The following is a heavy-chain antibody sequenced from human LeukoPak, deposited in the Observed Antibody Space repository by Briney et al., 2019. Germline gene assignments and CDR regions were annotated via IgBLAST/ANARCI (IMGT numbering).Heavy chain of an antibody. CDR2: INTNTGNP. CDR1: GYTFTGYY. Sequence: ASVKVSCKASGYTFTGYYMHWVRQAPGQGLEWMGWINTNTGNPTYAQGFTGRFVFSLDTSVSTAYLQISSLKAEDTAVYYCARDRAYCGGDCYSPTIVDYWGQGTLVTVSS. V-gene: IGHV7-4-1*02. CDR3: ARDRAYCGGDCYSPTIVDY. D-gene: IGHD2-21*02. J-gene: IGHJ4*02.